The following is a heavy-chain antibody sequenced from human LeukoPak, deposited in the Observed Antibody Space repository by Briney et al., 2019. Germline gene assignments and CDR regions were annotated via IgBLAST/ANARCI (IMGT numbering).Heavy chain of an antibody. CDR1: GGSISSYY. CDR3: ARHYDGSGYWYYFDY. V-gene: IGHV4-59*08. CDR2: IYYSGNT. J-gene: IGHJ4*02. D-gene: IGHD3-22*01. Sequence: SETLSLTCTVSGGSISSYYWSWIRQPPGKGLEWIGYIYYSGNTNYNLSLKSRVTISVDTSKNQFSLKLSSVTVADTAVYYCARHYDGSGYWYYFDYWGQGTLVTVSS.